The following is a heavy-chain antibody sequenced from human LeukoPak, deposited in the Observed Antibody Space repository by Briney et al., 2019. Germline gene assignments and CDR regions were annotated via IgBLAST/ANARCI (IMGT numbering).Heavy chain of an antibody. V-gene: IGHV4-31*03. CDR3: ARAMEERSSTCCQYFDY. Sequence: PSQTLSLTCTVSGGSISSGGYYWSWIRQHPGKGLEWIGYIYYSGSTYYNPSLKSRVTISVDTSKNQFSLKLSSVTAADTAVYYCARAMEERSSTCCQYFDYWGQGTLVTVSS. D-gene: IGHD2-2*01. CDR1: GGSISSGGYY. CDR2: IYYSGST. J-gene: IGHJ4*02.